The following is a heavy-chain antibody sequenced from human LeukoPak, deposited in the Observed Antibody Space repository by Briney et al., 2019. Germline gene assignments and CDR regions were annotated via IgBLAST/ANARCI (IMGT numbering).Heavy chain of an antibody. V-gene: IGHV1-2*02. Sequence: ASVKVSCKASGYTFTGYYMHWVRQAPGQGLEWMGWINPNSGGTNYAQKFQGRVTMTRDTSISTAYMELSRLRSDGTAVYYCARDLSTLYAFDIWGQGTMVTVSS. CDR2: INPNSGGT. CDR3: ARDLSTLYAFDI. D-gene: IGHD2/OR15-2a*01. CDR1: GYTFTGYY. J-gene: IGHJ3*02.